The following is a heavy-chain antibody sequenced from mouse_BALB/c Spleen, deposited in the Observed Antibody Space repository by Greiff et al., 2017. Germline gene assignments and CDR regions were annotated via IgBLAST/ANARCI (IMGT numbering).Heavy chain of an antibody. CDR1: GYTFTSYY. CDR2: INPSNGGT. V-gene: IGHV1S81*02. D-gene: IGHD1-1*01. J-gene: IGHJ4*01. CDR3: TRSGSYYYGSKGAMDY. Sequence: LQQPGAELVKPGASVKLSCKASGYTFTSYYMYWVKQRPGQGLEWIGGINPSNGGTNFNEKFKSKATLTVDKSSSTAYMQLSSLTSEDSAVYYCTRSGSYYYGSKGAMDYWGQGTSVTVSS.